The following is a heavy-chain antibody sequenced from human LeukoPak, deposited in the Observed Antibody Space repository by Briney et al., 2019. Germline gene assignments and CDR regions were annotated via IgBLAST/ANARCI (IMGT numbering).Heavy chain of an antibody. V-gene: IGHV3-21*06. J-gene: IGHJ3*02. D-gene: IGHD3-10*01. CDR2: TDTSGSYI. CDR1: GFTFSNYG. Sequence: GGSLRLSCAASGFTFSNYGMNCVRDAPGKGLEWVSFTDTSGSYIYYRDSLKGRYSISRDNAKNLLFLQMNGLRAEDTALYYCARGRSITLLRGVAMSDGFDIWGQGAMVAVSS. CDR3: ARGRSITLLRGVAMSDGFDI.